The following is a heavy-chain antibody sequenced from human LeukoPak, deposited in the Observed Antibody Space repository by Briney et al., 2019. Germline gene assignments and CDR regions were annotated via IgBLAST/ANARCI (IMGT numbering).Heavy chain of an antibody. Sequence: PSETLSLTCTVSGGSISSGGYYWSWIRQPPGKGLEWIGYIYHSGSTYYNPSLKSRVTISVDRSKNQFSLKLSSVTAADTAVYYCARDYSNTLSWFDPWGQGTLVTVSS. CDR2: IYHSGST. CDR3: ARDYSNTLSWFDP. V-gene: IGHV4-30-2*01. J-gene: IGHJ5*02. CDR1: GGSISSGGYY. D-gene: IGHD4-11*01.